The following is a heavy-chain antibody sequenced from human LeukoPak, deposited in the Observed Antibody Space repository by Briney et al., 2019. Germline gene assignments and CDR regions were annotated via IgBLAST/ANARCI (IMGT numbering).Heavy chain of an antibody. D-gene: IGHD2-2*01. CDR3: AKAASPHQLPPNYFDY. V-gene: IGHV3-23*01. CDR1: GFPFSSFA. J-gene: IGHJ4*02. Sequence: GGSLTLSCAASGFPFSSFAVSWVRQSPGKGLEWVSAISGSGGSTYCADSVKGRFHISRDSSKHTLYLHMNTLRAEDSAVYYCAKAASPHQLPPNYFDYWGQGTLVTVSS. CDR2: ISGSGGST.